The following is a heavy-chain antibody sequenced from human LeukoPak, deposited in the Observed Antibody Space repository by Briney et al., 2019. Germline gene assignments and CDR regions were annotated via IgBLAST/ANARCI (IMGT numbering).Heavy chain of an antibody. CDR1: GFTFSSYG. V-gene: IGHV3-30*18. Sequence: GRPLRLSCAASGFTFSSYGMHWVRLAPGKGLEWVAVVSYDGSNKYYADSVKGRFTISRDNSKNTLYLQMNSLRAEDTAVYYCAKDPSRIAVAGLIDYWGQGTLVTVSS. D-gene: IGHD6-19*01. J-gene: IGHJ4*02. CDR3: AKDPSRIAVAGLIDY. CDR2: VSYDGSNK.